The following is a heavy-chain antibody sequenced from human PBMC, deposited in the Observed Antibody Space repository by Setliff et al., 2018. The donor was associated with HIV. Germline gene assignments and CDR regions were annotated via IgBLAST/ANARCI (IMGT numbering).Heavy chain of an antibody. D-gene: IGHD2-8*01. J-gene: IGHJ6*03. V-gene: IGHV1-18*04. CDR1: GYTFTGYY. CDR2: ISAYNGNT. Sequence: ASVKVSCKASGYTFTGYYMHWVRQAPGQGLEWMGWISAYNGNTNYAQKLQGRVTMTTDISTNTAYMEVRSLSFDDTAVYYCVRLTADRTNYYYYMDVWGKGTTVTVSS. CDR3: VRLTADRTNYYYYMDV.